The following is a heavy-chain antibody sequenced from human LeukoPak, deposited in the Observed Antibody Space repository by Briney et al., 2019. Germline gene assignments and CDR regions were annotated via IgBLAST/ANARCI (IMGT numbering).Heavy chain of an antibody. CDR2: IYTSGNT. CDR1: GGSISSYY. J-gene: IGHJ6*03. Sequence: PSETLSLTCTVSGGSISSYYWSWIRQPAGKGLEWIGRIYTSGNTNYNPSLKSRVTISVDKSKNQFSLKLSSVTAADTAVYYCARSGGDSYYYYYYMDVWGKGTTVTVSS. D-gene: IGHD3-16*01. V-gene: IGHV4-4*07. CDR3: ARSGGDSYYYYYYMDV.